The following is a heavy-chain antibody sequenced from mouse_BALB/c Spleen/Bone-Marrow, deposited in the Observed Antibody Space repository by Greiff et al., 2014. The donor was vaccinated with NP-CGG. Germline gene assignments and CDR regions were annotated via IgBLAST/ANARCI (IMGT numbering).Heavy chain of an antibody. Sequence: VQRVESGAELMKPGASVTISCKATGYIFSSYWIEWIKQRPGHGLEWIGEILPGSGNTNYNEKFRDKATFTAETSSNIAYMQLSSLTSEDSAVYYCSRRAHYFGSGLDYWGQGTTLTVSS. J-gene: IGHJ2*01. CDR1: GYIFSSYW. CDR3: SRRAHYFGSGLDY. V-gene: IGHV1-9*01. D-gene: IGHD1-1*01. CDR2: ILPGSGNT.